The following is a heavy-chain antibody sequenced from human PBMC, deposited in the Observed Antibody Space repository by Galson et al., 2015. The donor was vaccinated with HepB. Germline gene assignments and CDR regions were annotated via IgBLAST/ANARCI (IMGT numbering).Heavy chain of an antibody. V-gene: IGHV3-43*01. CDR3: AQGEYSGYEGVHN. D-gene: IGHD5-12*01. Sequence: SLRLSCAASGFTFDDYTMHWVRQAPGKGLEWLSLISWDGGKTYYADSVKGRFSISRDNSKNSLYLQMNSLRIEDTALYYCAQGEYSGYEGVHNWGQGTLVTVSS. J-gene: IGHJ4*02. CDR1: GFTFDDYT. CDR2: ISWDGGKT.